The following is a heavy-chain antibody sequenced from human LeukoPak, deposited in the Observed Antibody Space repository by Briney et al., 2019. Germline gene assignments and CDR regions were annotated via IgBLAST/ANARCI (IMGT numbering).Heavy chain of an antibody. CDR3: ARSDDFGDYLPVY. J-gene: IGHJ4*02. CDR2: ISSTGDST. CDR1: GFTFSSHA. V-gene: IGHV3-64*01. D-gene: IGHD4-17*01. Sequence: GGSLRLSCAASGFTFSSHAMPWVRQAPGKGLEYVSTISSTGDSTYFANSVKGRVTVSRDNSKNTLYLQMGSLRAEDMAIYYCARSDDFGDYLPVYWGQGTLVTVSA.